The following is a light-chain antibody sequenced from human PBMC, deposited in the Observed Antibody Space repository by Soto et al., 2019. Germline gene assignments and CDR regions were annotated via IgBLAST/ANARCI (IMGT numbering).Light chain of an antibody. Sequence: EIELTQSPATLSLSPGERATLSCRASQSVSTYLAWYQQKPGQAPRLLIYDASNRATGIPGRFSGSGSGTDFTLTISSLEPEDFAVYYCQQRSNWPPRTFGQGTKLEIK. CDR3: QQRSNWPPRT. V-gene: IGKV3-11*01. CDR2: DAS. J-gene: IGKJ2*01. CDR1: QSVSTY.